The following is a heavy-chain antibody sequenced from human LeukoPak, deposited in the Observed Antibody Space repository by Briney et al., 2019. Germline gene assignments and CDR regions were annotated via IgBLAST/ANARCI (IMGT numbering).Heavy chain of an antibody. CDR2: IYYSGST. D-gene: IGHD3-22*01. V-gene: IGHV4-59*01. Sequence: SETLSLISSVAAGSISSYYWSWIRQPPGKELEWIGYIYYSGSTNYNPSLKSRVTISVDTSKNQFSLKLTSVTAADTAVYYCARSDYYDSSGYLGYWGQGTLVTVSS. J-gene: IGHJ4*02. CDR1: AGSISSYY. CDR3: ARSDYYDSSGYLGY.